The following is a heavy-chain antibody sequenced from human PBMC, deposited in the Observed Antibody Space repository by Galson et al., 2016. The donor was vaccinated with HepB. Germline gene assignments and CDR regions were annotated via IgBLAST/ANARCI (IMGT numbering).Heavy chain of an antibody. CDR3: AFNPGPEDV. Sequence: SLRLSCAASGFTFSHYWMYWVRQAPGKGLEWVSSISTGSGYIYYADSVKGRFTISRDNAKNSLYLQMNSLRAEDTAVYYCAFNPGPEDVWGQGTTVTVSS. V-gene: IGHV3-21*01. CDR2: ISTGSGYI. CDR1: GFTFSHYW. J-gene: IGHJ6*02. D-gene: IGHD1-14*01.